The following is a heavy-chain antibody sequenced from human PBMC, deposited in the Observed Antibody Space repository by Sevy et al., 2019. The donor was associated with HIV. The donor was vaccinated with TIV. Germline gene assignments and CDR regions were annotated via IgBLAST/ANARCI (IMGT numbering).Heavy chain of an antibody. J-gene: IGHJ4*02. D-gene: IGHD1-7*01. V-gene: IGHV3-7*01. Sequence: GGSLRLSCAVSGFTFSNYWMSWVRQAPGKGLECVANINQDGGEKYYLDSVKGRFFVSRDNAKNSLYLQMDSLRAEDTAVYYCGRGEITGAKPDYFDYWGQGTLVTVSS. CDR2: INQDGGEK. CDR1: GFTFSNYW. CDR3: GRGEITGAKPDYFDY.